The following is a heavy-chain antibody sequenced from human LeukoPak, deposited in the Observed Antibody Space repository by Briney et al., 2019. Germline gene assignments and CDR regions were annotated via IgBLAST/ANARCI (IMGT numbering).Heavy chain of an antibody. Sequence: SETLSLTCAVYGGSLSDYYWSWIRQPPGKGLEWIGEINHSGSTNYNPSLKSRVTISVDTSKNQFSLKLSSVTAADTAVYYCARAEYCSSTSCYTVEYYFDYWGQGTLVTVSS. CDR2: INHSGST. CDR1: GGSLSDYY. CDR3: ARAEYCSSTSCYTVEYYFDY. J-gene: IGHJ4*02. V-gene: IGHV4-34*01. D-gene: IGHD2-2*02.